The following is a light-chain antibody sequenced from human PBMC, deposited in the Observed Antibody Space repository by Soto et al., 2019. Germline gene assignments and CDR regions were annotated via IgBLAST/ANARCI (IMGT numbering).Light chain of an antibody. CDR1: QSISTW. CDR2: TAS. CDR3: QQHNRYPRK. J-gene: IGKJ1*01. V-gene: IGKV1-5*03. Sequence: DIQMTQSPSTLSAAVGDRVTITCRASQSISTWLAWYQQNPGKAPKLLIYTASNLERGVPSRFSGRGSGTEVTLYISSLQPDDFATYYFQQHNRYPRKFGQGNHVAMK.